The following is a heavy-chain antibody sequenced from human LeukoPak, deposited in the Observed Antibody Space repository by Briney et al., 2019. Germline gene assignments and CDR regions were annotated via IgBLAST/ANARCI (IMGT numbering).Heavy chain of an antibody. CDR1: GGSISSYY. D-gene: IGHD1-26*01. Sequence: SETLSLTCTVSGGSISSYYWSWIRQPPGKGLEWIGYIYYSGGTSYNPSPKSRVTISVDTSKKQFSLKLSSVTAADTAFYYCARYIVSYPHDAFDIWGQGTMVTVSS. V-gene: IGHV4-59*01. CDR2: IYYSGGT. CDR3: ARYIVSYPHDAFDI. J-gene: IGHJ3*02.